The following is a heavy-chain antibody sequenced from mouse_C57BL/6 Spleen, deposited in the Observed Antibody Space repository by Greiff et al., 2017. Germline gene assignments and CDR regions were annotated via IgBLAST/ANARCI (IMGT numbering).Heavy chain of an antibody. V-gene: IGHV1-53*01. J-gene: IGHJ4*01. Sequence: QVQLQQPGTELVKPGASVKLSCKASGYTFTSYWMHWVKQRPGQGLEWIGNINPSNGGTKYNEKFKSKATLTVDKPSRTAYMQLSSLTSAVSAVYYCARSFLPRIGYAMDYWGQGTSVTVTS. D-gene: IGHD2-1*01. CDR2: INPSNGGT. CDR1: GYTFTSYW. CDR3: ARSFLPRIGYAMDY.